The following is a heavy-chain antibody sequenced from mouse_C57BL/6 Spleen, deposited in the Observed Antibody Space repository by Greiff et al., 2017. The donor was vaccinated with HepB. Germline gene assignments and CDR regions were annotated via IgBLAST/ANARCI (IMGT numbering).Heavy chain of an antibody. CDR3: TCTGTRDCDY. CDR2: IDPENGDT. D-gene: IGHD4-1*01. Sequence: EVQLQQSGAELVRPGASVKLSCTASGFNIKDDYMHWVKQRPEQGLEWIGWIDPENGDTEYASKFQGKATITADTSSNTAYLQLSSLTSEDTAVYYCTCTGTRDCDYWGQGTTLTVSS. CDR1: GFNIKDDY. J-gene: IGHJ2*01. V-gene: IGHV14-4*01.